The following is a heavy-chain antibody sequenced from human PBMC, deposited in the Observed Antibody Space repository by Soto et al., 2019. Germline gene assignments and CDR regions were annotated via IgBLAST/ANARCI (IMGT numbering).Heavy chain of an antibody. D-gene: IGHD3-3*01. J-gene: IGHJ6*02. V-gene: IGHV1-69*01. Sequence: QVQLVQSGAEVKKPGSSVKVSCKASGGTFSSYAISWVRQAPGQGLEWMGGIIPIFGTAKYAQKFEGRVTITADESTSTAYMEMSSLRSEDRAVYYCARVLRLLTPHYYGMDVWGQGTTVTVSS. CDR3: ARVLRLLTPHYYGMDV. CDR1: GGTFSSYA. CDR2: IIPIFGTA.